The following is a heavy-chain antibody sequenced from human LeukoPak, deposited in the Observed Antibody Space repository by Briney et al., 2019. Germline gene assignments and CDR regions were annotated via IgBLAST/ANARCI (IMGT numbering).Heavy chain of an antibody. V-gene: IGHV4-59*01. CDR2: IYYSGST. D-gene: IGHD3-22*01. Sequence: PSETLSLTCTVSGGPIGTYYWSWIRQPPGKGLGWIGYIYYSGSTNFNPSLKSRVTISVDTSKNQFSLKLSSVTAADTAVYYCARISSGGYHIKYYFDYWGQGNLVTVSS. J-gene: IGHJ4*02. CDR3: ARISSGGYHIKYYFDY. CDR1: GGPIGTYY.